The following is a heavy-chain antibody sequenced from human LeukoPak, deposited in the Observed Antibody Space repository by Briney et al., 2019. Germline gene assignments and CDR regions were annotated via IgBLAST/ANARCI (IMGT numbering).Heavy chain of an antibody. Sequence: SETLSLTCAVYGGSFSGYYWSWIRQPPGKGLEWIGEINHSGSTNYNPSLKSRVTISVDTSKNQFSLKLSSVTAADTAVYYCARGRSTATTWYRLAHWFDPWGQGTLVTVSS. J-gene: IGHJ5*02. CDR1: GGSFSGYY. V-gene: IGHV4-34*01. CDR2: INHSGST. CDR3: ARGRSTATTWYRLAHWFDP. D-gene: IGHD4-17*01.